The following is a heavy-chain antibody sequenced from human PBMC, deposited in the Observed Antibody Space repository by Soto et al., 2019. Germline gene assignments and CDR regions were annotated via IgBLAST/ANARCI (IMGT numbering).Heavy chain of an antibody. V-gene: IGHV3-23*01. CDR3: AKDLVFSVVPAAPFDY. Sequence: EVQLLEAGGGLVQPGGSLSLSCAAAGFNFSSYAMSWVRQAPGKGLEWVSAISGSGGSTYYADSVKGRFTISRDNSKNTLYRQMNSLSAEDTAVYYCAKDLVFSVVPAAPFDYWGQGTLVTVSS. CDR2: ISGSGGST. D-gene: IGHD2-2*01. J-gene: IGHJ4*02. CDR1: GFNFSSYA.